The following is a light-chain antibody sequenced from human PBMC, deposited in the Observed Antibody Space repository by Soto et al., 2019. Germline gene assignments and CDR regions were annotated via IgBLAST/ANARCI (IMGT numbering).Light chain of an antibody. Sequence: EIGMTQSPATLSVSPGERATLSCRAIQSVSSNLACYQQKPGQAPRLLIYGASTRATGIPARFSGSGSGTEFTLTISSLQSEDFAVYYCQQYNNWPLTFGGGNKVQIK. J-gene: IGKJ4*01. CDR1: QSVSSN. CDR2: GAS. CDR3: QQYNNWPLT. V-gene: IGKV3-15*01.